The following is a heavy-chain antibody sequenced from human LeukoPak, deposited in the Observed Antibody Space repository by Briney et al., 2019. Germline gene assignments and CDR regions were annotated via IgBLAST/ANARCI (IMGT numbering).Heavy chain of an antibody. V-gene: IGHV1-18*04. D-gene: IGHD6-19*01. CDR3: ARGMYSSGSGYFDY. J-gene: IGHJ4*02. Sequence: ASVKVSCKASGYTFTNCYMHWVRQAPGQGLEWMGWISAYNGNTNYAQKLQGRVTMTTDTSTSTAYMELRSLRSDDTAVYYCARGMYSSGSGYFDYSGKGTLVTVSS. CDR1: GYTFTNCY. CDR2: ISAYNGNT.